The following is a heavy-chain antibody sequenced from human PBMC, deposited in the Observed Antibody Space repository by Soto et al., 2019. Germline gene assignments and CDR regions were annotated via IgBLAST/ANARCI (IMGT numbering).Heavy chain of an antibody. CDR2: ISGSGGST. CDR3: ARDLPYVDTSPGPYFDY. V-gene: IGHV3-23*01. D-gene: IGHD5-18*01. Sequence: PGGSLRLSCAASGFTFRSYAMSWVRKAPGKGLEWVSAISGSGGSTYYADSVKGRFTISRDNSKNTLYLQMNSLRAEDTAVYYCARDLPYVDTSPGPYFDYWGQGTLVTVSS. CDR1: GFTFRSYA. J-gene: IGHJ4*02.